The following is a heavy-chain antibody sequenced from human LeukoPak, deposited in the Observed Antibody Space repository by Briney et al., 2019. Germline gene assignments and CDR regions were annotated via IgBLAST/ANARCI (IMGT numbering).Heavy chain of an antibody. CDR1: GFTFSSYW. J-gene: IGHJ4*02. V-gene: IGHV3-74*01. CDR3: TKGDRYVRSGSRVTFDY. Sequence: GGSLRLSCAASGFTFSSYWMHWVRQAPGKGLVWVSRINSDGSSTSYADSVKGRFTISRDNAKNTLYVQMNSLRAEDTAVYYCTKGDRYVRSGSRVTFDYWGQGTLVTVSS. D-gene: IGHD3-10*01. CDR2: INSDGSST.